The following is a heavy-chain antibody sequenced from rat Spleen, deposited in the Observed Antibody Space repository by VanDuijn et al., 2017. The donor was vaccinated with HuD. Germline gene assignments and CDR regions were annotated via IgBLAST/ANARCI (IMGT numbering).Heavy chain of an antibody. J-gene: IGHJ3*01. Sequence: EVQLVESGGDLVQPGRSVRLSCAASGFTFSNFPMAWVRQAPTKGLEWVATIIYDGSRTFYRDSVKGRFTISRDNAKSTLYLQMDSLRSEDTATYYCTTPDYYDGSYYYGWFAYWGQGTLVTVSS. V-gene: IGHV5-46*01. CDR3: TTPDYYDGSYYYGWFAY. CDR1: GFTFSNFP. D-gene: IGHD1-12*02. CDR2: IIYDGSRT.